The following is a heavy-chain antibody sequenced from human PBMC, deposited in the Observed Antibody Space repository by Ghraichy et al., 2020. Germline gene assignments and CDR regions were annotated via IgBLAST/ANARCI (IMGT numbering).Heavy chain of an antibody. Sequence: SETLSLTCAVSGGSISSSYWRCCVRQPRGKLQWWSGVFYHSGSTNYNPSLRSRVIISVDKSKNQFSLKLSAVTAADTAVYYCARVTVRRFGSLGCYFDYGGQGTLVTVSS. CDR2: FYHSGST. V-gene: IGHV4-4*02. CDR1: GGSISSSYW. J-gene: IGHJ4*02. D-gene: IGHD1-26*01. CDR3: ARVTVRRFGSLGCYFDY.